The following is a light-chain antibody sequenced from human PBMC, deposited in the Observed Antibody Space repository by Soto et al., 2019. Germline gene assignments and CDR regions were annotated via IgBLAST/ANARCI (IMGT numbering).Light chain of an antibody. CDR2: RLS. CDR3: RQGTHWPWT. Sequence: DVVLTQSPLSLPVTLGQPASISCRSSQSLVYSDGNTYLNWFQQRPGQSPRSLIYRLSTRGSGVPDRLSVSGSGTAFTLKISRVEAEDVGVFYCRQGTHWPWTFGQGTKVEIK. J-gene: IGKJ1*01. V-gene: IGKV2-30*01. CDR1: QSLVYSDGNTY.